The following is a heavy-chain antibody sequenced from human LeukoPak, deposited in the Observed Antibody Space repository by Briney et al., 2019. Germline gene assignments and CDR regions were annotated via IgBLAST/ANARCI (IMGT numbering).Heavy chain of an antibody. J-gene: IGHJ4*02. CDR3: ARGFRSSSFHFDH. Sequence: PGGSLRLSCAASGFTFSSYSMNWVRQAPGKGLEWVSSISSSSSYIYYADSVKGRFTISRDNAKNSLYLQMNSLRAEDTAVYYCARGFRSSSFHFDHWGQGTLVTVSS. D-gene: IGHD6-6*01. CDR1: GFTFSSYS. CDR2: ISSSSSYI. V-gene: IGHV3-21*01.